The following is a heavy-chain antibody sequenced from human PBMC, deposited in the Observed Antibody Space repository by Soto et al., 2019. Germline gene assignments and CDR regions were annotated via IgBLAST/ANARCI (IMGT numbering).Heavy chain of an antibody. V-gene: IGHV3-23*01. Sequence: EVQLLESGGGLVQPGGSLRLSCAASGFTFTNYAMSWVRQAPGXXXXXXXTVSGGGDGTYYADSVKGRFSXXXXNSXXXXXXXXXXXXXXXXXXXXXXXXXXXXXXXXXXXGDCHYAFDLWGQGTIVTVSS. CDR2: VSGGGDGT. D-gene: IGHD2-21*02. J-gene: IGHJ3*01. CDR1: GFTFTNYA. CDR3: XXXXXXXXXXXXXXGDCHYAFDL.